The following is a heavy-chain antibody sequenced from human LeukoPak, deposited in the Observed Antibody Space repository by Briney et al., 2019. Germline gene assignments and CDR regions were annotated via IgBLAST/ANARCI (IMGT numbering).Heavy chain of an antibody. V-gene: IGHV3-30*02. D-gene: IGHD6-19*01. CDR2: TLFDDSYK. CDR3: AKSLAGITWFDP. Sequence: GGSLRLSCAASGFTFNNYLMHWVRQAPGKGPEWVAFTLFDDSYKAYGDSVKGRFTISRDNSKNTLYLQMDSLRSDDTAVYYCAKSLAGITWFDPWGQGTLVTVSS. J-gene: IGHJ5*02. CDR1: GFTFNNYL.